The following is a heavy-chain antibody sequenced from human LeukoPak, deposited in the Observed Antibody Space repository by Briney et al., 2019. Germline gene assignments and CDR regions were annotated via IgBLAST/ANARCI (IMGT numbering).Heavy chain of an antibody. CDR1: GYTFTSYT. J-gene: IGHJ6*03. Sequence: ASAKVSCKASGYTFTSYTMHWVRQAPGQRLEWMGWINTGNGNTKYSQEFQGRVTMTTDTSTSTAYMELRSLRSDDTAVYYCARDRYSSSWYGEYYYMDVWGKGTTVTVSS. CDR3: ARDRYSSSWYGEYYYMDV. D-gene: IGHD6-13*01. V-gene: IGHV1-3*04. CDR2: INTGNGNT.